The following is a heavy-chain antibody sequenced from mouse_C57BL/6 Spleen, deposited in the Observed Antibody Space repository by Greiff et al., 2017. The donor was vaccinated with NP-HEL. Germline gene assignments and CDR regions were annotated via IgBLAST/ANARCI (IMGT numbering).Heavy chain of an antibody. V-gene: IGHV1-82*01. Sequence: VQLQQSGPELVKPGASVKISCKASGYAFSSSWMNWVKQRPGKGLEWIGRIYPGDGDTNYNGKFKGKATLTADKSSSTAYMQLSSLTSEDSAVYCCARADYDGYYFDYWGQGTTLTVSS. CDR1: GYAFSSSW. J-gene: IGHJ2*01. CDR2: IYPGDGDT. D-gene: IGHD2-4*01. CDR3: ARADYDGYYFDY.